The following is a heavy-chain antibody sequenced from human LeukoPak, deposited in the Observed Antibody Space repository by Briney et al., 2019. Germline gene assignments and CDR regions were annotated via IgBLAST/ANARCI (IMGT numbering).Heavy chain of an antibody. CDR2: INTAGSAV. V-gene: IGHV3-48*01. CDR3: ARVGSRGDWFDY. CDR1: GFSFSTYN. D-gene: IGHD1-26*01. Sequence: GGSLRLSCVASGFSFSTYNMLWVRQNPRKGLEWLFYINTAGSAVHSTDSVKDRFTFSRDNAKNSLYLQMNSLRVEDTAIYYCARVGSRGDWFDYWGQGTRVTVSS. J-gene: IGHJ5*01.